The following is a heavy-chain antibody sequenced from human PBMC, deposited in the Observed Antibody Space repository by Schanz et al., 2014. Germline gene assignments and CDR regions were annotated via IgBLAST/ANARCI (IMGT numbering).Heavy chain of an antibody. CDR1: GFTFSSYS. CDR3: ARDGGRDGYNLAFDV. CDR2: ISTGRYL. J-gene: IGHJ3*01. D-gene: IGHD5-12*01. V-gene: IGHV3-21*02. Sequence: EVQLVESGGGLVKPGGSLRLSCAASGFTFSSYSLAWVRQAPGKGLEWVSFISTGRYLYYADSVKGRFTISRDNAKNTLFLQMNSLRAEDTAVYFCARDGGRDGYNLAFDVWGQGTLVTVSS.